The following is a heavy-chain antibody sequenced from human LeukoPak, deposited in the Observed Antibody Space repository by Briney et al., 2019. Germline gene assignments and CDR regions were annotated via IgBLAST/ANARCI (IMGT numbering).Heavy chain of an antibody. V-gene: IGHV3-23*01. D-gene: IGHD3-16*01. Sequence: PEGSLRLSCAASGFRFSDFTMTWVRQAPGKGPEWVSAIGGRGGSTYYADSLGGRFTISRDNSKDMVYLQMNSLKVEDTATYYCGKEGGAWGQGTKVTVSS. J-gene: IGHJ5*02. CDR2: IGGRGGST. CDR3: GKEGGA. CDR1: GFRFSDFT.